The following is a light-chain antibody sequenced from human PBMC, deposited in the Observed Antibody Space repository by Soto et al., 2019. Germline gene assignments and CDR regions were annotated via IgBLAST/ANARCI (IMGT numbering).Light chain of an antibody. CDR2: GAS. CDR3: QQYDHWPFT. Sequence: EIVMTQSPATLSVSPGERTTLSCRTRRSVSGNLAWYQQKPGQAPRLLIYGASTRATGLPARFSGSGSGTEFTLTISILQSEDFALYYCQQYDHWPFTFGPGTKVDIK. J-gene: IGKJ3*01. V-gene: IGKV3-15*01. CDR1: RSVSGN.